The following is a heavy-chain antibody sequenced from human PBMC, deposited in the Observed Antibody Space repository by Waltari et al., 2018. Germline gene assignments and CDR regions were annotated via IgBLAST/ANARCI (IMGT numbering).Heavy chain of an antibody. D-gene: IGHD6-6*01. J-gene: IGHJ4*02. Sequence: QVQLQQWGAGLLKPSETLSLTCAVYGGSFSGYYWSWNRKPPGKGLEWSGEINHSESTNYNPSRKSRVTISVDTSKNQFSLKLSSVTAADTAVYYCARGTVAARPLDYWGQGTLVTVSS. V-gene: IGHV4-34*01. CDR3: ARGTVAARPLDY. CDR1: GGSFSGYY. CDR2: INHSEST.